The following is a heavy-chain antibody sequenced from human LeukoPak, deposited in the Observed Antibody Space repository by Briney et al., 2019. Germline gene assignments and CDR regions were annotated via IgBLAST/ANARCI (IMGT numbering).Heavy chain of an antibody. CDR1: GGPISSDF. Sequence: PSETLSLTCTVSGGPISSDFWSWIRQPAGKGLEWIGRIYTSGSTKYNPSLKSRVTMSVDTSKNQLSLKLSSVTAADTAVYYCAKGYYGDYPDWGQGTLVTVSS. CDR3: AKGYYGDYPD. D-gene: IGHD4-17*01. J-gene: IGHJ4*02. V-gene: IGHV4-4*07. CDR2: IYTSGST.